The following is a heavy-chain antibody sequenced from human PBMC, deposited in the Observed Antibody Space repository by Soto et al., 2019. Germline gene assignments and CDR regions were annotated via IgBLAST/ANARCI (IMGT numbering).Heavy chain of an antibody. CDR1: GGSISSGGYS. CDR2: IYHSGST. Sequence: SETLSLTCAVSGGSISSGGYSWSWIRQPPGKGLEWIGYIYHSGSTYYNPSLKSRVTISVDRSKNQFSLKLSSVTAADTAVYYCASLDFRMNWFDTWGQGTLVTVSS. J-gene: IGHJ5*02. V-gene: IGHV4-30-2*01. CDR3: ASLDFRMNWFDT.